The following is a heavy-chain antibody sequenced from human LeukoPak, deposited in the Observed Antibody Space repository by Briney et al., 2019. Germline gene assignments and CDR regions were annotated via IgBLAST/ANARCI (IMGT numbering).Heavy chain of an antibody. CDR3: ARDSRRIAPYAFDI. V-gene: IGHV4-34*01. CDR2: INHSGST. Sequence: PSETLSLTCAVYGGSFSSYYWSWIRQPPGKGLEWIGEINHSGSTNYNPSLKSQVTISVDTSKNQFSLKLSSVTAADTAVYYCARDSRRIAPYAFDIWGQGTMVTVSS. CDR1: GGSFSSYY. J-gene: IGHJ3*02.